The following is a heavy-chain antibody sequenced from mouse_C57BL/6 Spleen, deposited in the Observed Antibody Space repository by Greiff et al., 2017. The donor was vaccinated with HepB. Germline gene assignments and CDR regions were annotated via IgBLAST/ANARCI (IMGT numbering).Heavy chain of an antibody. V-gene: IGHV5-4*01. CDR2: ISDGGSYT. CDR1: GFTFSSYA. CDR3: ARDGPYYFDY. J-gene: IGHJ2*01. Sequence: DVHLVESGGGLVKPGGSLKLSCAASGFTFSSYAMSWVRQTPEKRLEWVATISDGGSYTYYPDNVKGRFTISRDNAKNNLYLQMSHLKSEDTAMYYCARDGPYYFDYWGQGTTLTVSS.